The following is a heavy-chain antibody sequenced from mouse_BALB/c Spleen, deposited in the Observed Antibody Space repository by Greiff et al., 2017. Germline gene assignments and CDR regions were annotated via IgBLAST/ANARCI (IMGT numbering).Heavy chain of an antibody. Sequence: EVQLQQSGPGLVKPSQSLSLTCTVTGYSITSDYAWNWIRQFPGNKLEWMGYISYSGSTSYNPSLKSRISITRDTSKNQFFLQLNSVTTEDTATYYCARWEYDYDLYAMDYWGQGTSVTVSS. CDR1: GYSITSDYA. V-gene: IGHV3-2*02. D-gene: IGHD2-4*01. J-gene: IGHJ4*01. CDR2: ISYSGST. CDR3: ARWEYDYDLYAMDY.